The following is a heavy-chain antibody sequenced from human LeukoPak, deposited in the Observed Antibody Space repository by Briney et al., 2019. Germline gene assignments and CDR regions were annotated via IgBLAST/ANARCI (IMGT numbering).Heavy chain of an antibody. J-gene: IGHJ6*02. CDR1: GYSFTSYW. CDR3: ARTPDYYDSGGYYHTGYYYYGMDV. CDR2: IYPGDSDT. Sequence: GESLQISCKGPGYSFTSYWIGWVRPMPGKGLEWMGIIYPGDSDTRYSPSFQGQVTISADKSISTAYLQWSSLKASDTAMYYCARTPDYYDSGGYYHTGYYYYGMDVWGQGTTVTVSS. D-gene: IGHD3-22*01. V-gene: IGHV5-51*01.